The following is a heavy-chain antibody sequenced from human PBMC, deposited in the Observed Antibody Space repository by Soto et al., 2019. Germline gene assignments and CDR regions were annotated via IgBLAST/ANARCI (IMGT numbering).Heavy chain of an antibody. D-gene: IGHD3-9*01. J-gene: IGHJ3*02. V-gene: IGHV3-7*01. CDR2: IKHDGREK. Sequence: EVQLVESGGGLVQPGGSLRLSCAASGFTFSSYWMSWVRQAPGKGLEWVANIKHDGREKYYVDSVKGRFTISRDNAKNSLYLQMNSLRAEDTAVYYCASGYYHILTGYSFDIWGQGTMVTVSS. CDR1: GFTFSSYW. CDR3: ASGYYHILTGYSFDI.